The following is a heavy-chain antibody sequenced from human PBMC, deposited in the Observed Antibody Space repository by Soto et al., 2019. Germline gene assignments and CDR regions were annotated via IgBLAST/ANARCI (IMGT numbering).Heavy chain of an antibody. V-gene: IGHV4-59*01. D-gene: IGHD3-3*01. CDR1: CGSISRYY. Sequence: SETLSLTCSVSCGSISRYYWTCIRQPPWRGLEWFVNIYSSGTTNYNPSLKSRVTISIDKSKNQVSLKLNAVTAADTAVYFCAREYYDFWSVTFSYYGMEGWGQGTKVTASS. CDR2: IYSSGTT. CDR3: AREYYDFWSVTFSYYGMEG. J-gene: IGHJ6*02.